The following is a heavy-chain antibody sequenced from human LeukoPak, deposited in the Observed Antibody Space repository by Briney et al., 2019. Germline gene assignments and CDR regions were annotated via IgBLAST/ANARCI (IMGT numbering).Heavy chain of an antibody. CDR2: ISPSGTDI. Sequence: SGGSLRLSCAVSGFTFSDTYMTWIRQAPGKGLESLSYISPSGTDISYADSVKGRFTISRDNAKNSLYLQMNSLRAEDTAVYYCAREEGGDSSGWALDYWGQGTLVTVSS. V-gene: IGHV3-11*04. D-gene: IGHD6-19*01. CDR1: GFTFSDTY. J-gene: IGHJ4*02. CDR3: AREEGGDSSGWALDY.